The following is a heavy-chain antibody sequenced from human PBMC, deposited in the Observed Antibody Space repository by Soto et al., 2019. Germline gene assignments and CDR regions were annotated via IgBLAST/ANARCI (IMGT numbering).Heavy chain of an antibody. CDR2: ISGSGGST. Sequence: EVQLLESGGGLVQPGGSLRLSCAASGFTFSSYAMSWVRQAPGKGLEWVSAISGSGGSTYYADSVKGRFTISRDNSKNTLYLQMNSLRAEVTAVYYCATGRGVNFYYGMDVWGQGTTVTVSS. CDR1: GFTFSSYA. D-gene: IGHD3-10*01. J-gene: IGHJ6*02. V-gene: IGHV3-23*01. CDR3: ATGRGVNFYYGMDV.